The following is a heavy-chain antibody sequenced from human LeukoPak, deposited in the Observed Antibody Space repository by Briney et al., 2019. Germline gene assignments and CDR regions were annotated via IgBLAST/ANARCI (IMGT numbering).Heavy chain of an antibody. J-gene: IGHJ4*02. CDR2: IYYSGST. CDR3: ARGLAVEMATVHFDY. D-gene: IGHD5-24*01. V-gene: IGHV4-59*08. Sequence: PSETLSLTCTVSGGPISSYYWSWIRQPPGKGLEWIGYIYYSGSTNYNPSLKSRVTISVDTSKNQFSLKLSSVTAADTAVYYCARGLAVEMATVHFDYWGQGTLVTVSS. CDR1: GGPISSYY.